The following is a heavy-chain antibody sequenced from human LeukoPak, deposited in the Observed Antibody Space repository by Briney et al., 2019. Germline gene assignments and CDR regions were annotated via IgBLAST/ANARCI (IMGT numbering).Heavy chain of an antibody. CDR3: VRVAPPLAMITIVDY. V-gene: IGHV3-53*01. Sequence: PGGSLRLSCAASGFTVSSNFMSWFRQAPGKGLEWVSVLYTGGSTHYADSVKGRFTISRDISKYTVYLQMNSLRAEDTAVYYCVRVAPPLAMITIVDYWGQGTLVTVSS. CDR1: GFTVSSNF. J-gene: IGHJ4*02. CDR2: LYTGGST. D-gene: IGHD3-16*01.